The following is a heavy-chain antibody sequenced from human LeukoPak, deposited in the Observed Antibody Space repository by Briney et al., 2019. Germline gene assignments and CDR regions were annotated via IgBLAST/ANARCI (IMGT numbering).Heavy chain of an antibody. J-gene: IGHJ2*01. CDR3: ARDWTLRFDL. Sequence: SETLSLTCTVSGVSISSSNSYWGWIRQPPGKGLEWIGSIYYSGNTYYNPSLKSRVTISVDTSKNQFSLKLSSVTAADTAVYYCARDWTLRFDLWGRGTLVTVSS. CDR1: GVSISSSNSY. D-gene: IGHD1-1*01. V-gene: IGHV4-39*07. CDR2: IYYSGNT.